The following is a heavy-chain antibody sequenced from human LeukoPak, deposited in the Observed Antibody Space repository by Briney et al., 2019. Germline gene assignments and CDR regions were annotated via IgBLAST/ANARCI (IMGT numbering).Heavy chain of an antibody. V-gene: IGHV4-34*01. CDR1: GGSFSGYY. Sequence: SSETLCDTCAVYGGSFSGYYGSWIRQPPGKGLEWIGEINHSGSTNYNPSLKSRVTISVDTSKNQFSLKLSSVTAADTAVYYCARVRCSGAAAVDYWGQGTLVTVSS. CDR3: ARVRCSGAAAVDY. J-gene: IGHJ4*02. CDR2: INHSGST. D-gene: IGHD6-13*01.